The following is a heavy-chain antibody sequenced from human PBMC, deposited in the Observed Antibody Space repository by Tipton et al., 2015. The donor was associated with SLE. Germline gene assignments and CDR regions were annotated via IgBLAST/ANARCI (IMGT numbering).Heavy chain of an antibody. D-gene: IGHD4-17*01. CDR1: DGSFSGYY. V-gene: IGHV3-23*01. Sequence: LSLTCAVYDGSFSGYYWSWIRQAPGKGLEWVSAISGSSGSTYYADSVKGRFTISRDNSKNTLHLQMNSLRAEDTAVYYCARGDYGDYMDAFDIWGQGTMVTVSS. J-gene: IGHJ3*02. CDR2: ISGSSGST. CDR3: ARGDYGDYMDAFDI.